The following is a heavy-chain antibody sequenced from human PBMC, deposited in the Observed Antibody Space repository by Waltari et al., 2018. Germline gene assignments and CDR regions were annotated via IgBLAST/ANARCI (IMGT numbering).Heavy chain of an antibody. D-gene: IGHD1-26*01. CDR2: ISAYSGDT. CDR3: ATSVGAREGFDI. J-gene: IGHJ3*02. CDR1: GYTFSTSG. V-gene: IGHV1-18*01. Sequence: QVQLKQSGPEMKKPGASVNVSCEASGYTFSTSGISWVRQAPGQGLEWMGWISAYSGDTNFAQKLQDRVTMTTDTSTRTAYMELRSLRSDDTAVYYCATSVGAREGFDIWGQGTMVAVSS.